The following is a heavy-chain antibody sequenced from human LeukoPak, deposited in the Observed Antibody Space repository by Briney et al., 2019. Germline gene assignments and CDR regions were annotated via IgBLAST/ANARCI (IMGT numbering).Heavy chain of an antibody. J-gene: IGHJ4*02. Sequence: SETLSLTCNVSGGSISSYFWTWIRQPAGKGLEWIGRIHASGTTNYNSSLKSRVSMSVDTSKNQFSLKLTSVTAADTAVYFCARDGADVYGRAFDYWGQGTLVSVSA. CDR1: GGSISSYF. V-gene: IGHV4-4*07. CDR3: ARDGADVYGRAFDY. D-gene: IGHD3-10*01. CDR2: IHASGTT.